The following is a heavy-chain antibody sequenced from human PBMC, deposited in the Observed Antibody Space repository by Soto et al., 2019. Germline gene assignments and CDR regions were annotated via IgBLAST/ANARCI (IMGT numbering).Heavy chain of an antibody. Sequence: SETLSLTCTVSGGSISRGYFYWSWIRQPPGKGLEWIGYIYYSGSTYYNPSLKSRVTISVDTSKNQFSLKLSSVTAADTAVYSCARTYDYDRWFDPWGQGTLVTVSS. D-gene: IGHD3-16*01. CDR2: IYYSGST. CDR3: ARTYDYDRWFDP. J-gene: IGHJ5*02. CDR1: GGSISRGYFY. V-gene: IGHV4-30-4*01.